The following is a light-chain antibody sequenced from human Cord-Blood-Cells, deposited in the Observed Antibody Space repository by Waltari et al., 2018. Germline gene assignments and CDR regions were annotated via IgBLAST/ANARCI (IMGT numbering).Light chain of an antibody. Sequence: SALTQSTSPTGSPGQSVTIPCPGTRRDVGGYNYVTWYQPHPGKAPKLMIYEVSKRPSGVPDRFSGSKSGNTTSLTVSALQAEDEADYYCSSYAGSNNLVFGGGTKLTVL. CDR1: RRDVGGYNY. J-gene: IGLJ2*01. CDR2: EVS. V-gene: IGLV2-8*01. CDR3: SSYAGSNNLV.